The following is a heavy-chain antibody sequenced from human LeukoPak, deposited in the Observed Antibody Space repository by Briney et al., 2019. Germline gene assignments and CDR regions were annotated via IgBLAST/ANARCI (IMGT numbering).Heavy chain of an antibody. V-gene: IGHV4-39*02. D-gene: IGHD2/OR15-2a*01. CDR2: IYYSGST. CDR3: AREKYDTSPDY. CDR1: GGSISSSSYY. Sequence: PSETLSLTCTVSGGSISSSSYYWGWIRQPPGKGLEWIGSIYYSGSTYYNPSLKSRVTISVDTSKNQFSLKLSSVTAADTAVYYCAREKYDTSPDYWGQGTLVTVSS. J-gene: IGHJ4*02.